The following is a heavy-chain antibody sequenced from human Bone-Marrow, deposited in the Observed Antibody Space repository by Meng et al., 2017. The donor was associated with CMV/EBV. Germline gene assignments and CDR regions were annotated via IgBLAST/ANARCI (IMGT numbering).Heavy chain of an antibody. CDR1: GFIFSGYE. D-gene: IGHD5-24*01. Sequence: GSLRLSCAASGFIFSGYEMNWVRQAPGKGLEWVSYISTSGSTKYYADSVKGRFTISRDNAKSSLFLQMNSLRDEDTAVYYCARGRGATTPFDYCGQGTLVTVSS. CDR3: ARGRGATTPFDY. CDR2: ISTSGSTK. V-gene: IGHV3-48*03. J-gene: IGHJ4*02.